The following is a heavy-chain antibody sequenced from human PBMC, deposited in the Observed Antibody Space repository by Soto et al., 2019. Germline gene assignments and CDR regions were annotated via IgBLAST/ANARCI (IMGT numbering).Heavy chain of an antibody. CDR1: GFSLSTSGVG. Sequence: SGPTLVNPTQTLTLTCTFSGFSLSTSGVGVGWIRQPPGKALEWLALIYWDDDKRYSPSLKSRLTITKDTSKKQVVLTITNMNPVDTATYYCAHRLLSMVPGVNSSHDAFDIWGQGTMVTVSS. CDR2: IYWDDDK. J-gene: IGHJ3*02. V-gene: IGHV2-5*02. CDR3: AHRLLSMVPGVNSSHDAFDI. D-gene: IGHD3-10*01.